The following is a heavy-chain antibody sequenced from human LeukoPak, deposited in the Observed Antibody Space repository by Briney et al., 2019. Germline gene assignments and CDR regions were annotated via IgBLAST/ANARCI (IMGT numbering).Heavy chain of an antibody. CDR2: INHSGST. Sequence: KPSETLSLTCAVYGGSFSGYYWSWIRQPPGKGLEWIGEINHSGSTNYNPSLKGRVTISVDTSKNQFSLKLSSVTAADTAVYYCVANTVTTSYYFDYWGQGTLVTVSS. CDR3: VANTVTTSYYFDY. CDR1: GGSFSGYY. J-gene: IGHJ4*02. V-gene: IGHV4-34*01. D-gene: IGHD4-17*01.